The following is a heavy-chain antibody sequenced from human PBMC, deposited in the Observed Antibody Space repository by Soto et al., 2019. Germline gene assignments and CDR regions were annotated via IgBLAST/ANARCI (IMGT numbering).Heavy chain of an antibody. Sequence: QVQMVESGGGVVQPGRSLRLSCAASGFSFENYGMHWVRQAPGRGLEWVAIIWYDGSLQYYAAAVKGRFTISRDNSKNTLYLEMNRLRAEDTAVYYCANLWGDGYNLGQDYNGMDVWGQGTTFIVSS. CDR1: GFSFENYG. V-gene: IGHV3-33*06. J-gene: IGHJ6*02. CDR2: IWYDGSLQ. D-gene: IGHD5-12*01. CDR3: ANLWGDGYNLGQDYNGMDV.